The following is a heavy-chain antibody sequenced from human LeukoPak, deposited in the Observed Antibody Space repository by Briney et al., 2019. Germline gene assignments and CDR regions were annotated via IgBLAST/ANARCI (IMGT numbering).Heavy chain of an antibody. V-gene: IGHV4-4*07. D-gene: IGHD3-22*01. CDR2: IYTSGST. CDR3: ARDSDDSSGGNFDY. CDR1: GGSISSYY. Sequence: SETLSLTCTVSGGSISSYYWSWIRQPAGKGLEWIGRIYTSGSTNYNPSLTSRVTMSVDTSKNQFSLKLSSVTAADTAVYYCARDSDDSSGGNFDYWGQGTLVTVSS. J-gene: IGHJ4*02.